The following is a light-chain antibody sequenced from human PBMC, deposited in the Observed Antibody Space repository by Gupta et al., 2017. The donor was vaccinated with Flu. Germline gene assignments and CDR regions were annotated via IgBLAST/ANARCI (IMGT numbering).Light chain of an antibody. V-gene: IGLV1-51*01. CDR3: ATCDGSLGCVV. CDR1: SSNIGNNY. Sequence: TVTISCSGSSSNIGNNYVSWYQQLPGTAPKLPIYSNHKRPSCDRDRFSGSKSDTSASMGIXGXQTEDEXDYYCATCDGSLGCVVFGGGTKLTVL. J-gene: IGLJ2*01. CDR2: SNH.